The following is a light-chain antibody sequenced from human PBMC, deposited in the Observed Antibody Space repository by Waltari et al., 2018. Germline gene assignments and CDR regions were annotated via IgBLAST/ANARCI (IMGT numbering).Light chain of an antibody. V-gene: IGLV1-44*01. CDR3: AVWDDNLDGPI. CDR2: NDN. Sequence: QSVLIQPPSASGNPGQRVTISCSGGNSNIAINTVNWYQQLPGTAPKLVIHNDNERPSGVPDRFSGSRSATSASLAISGLHADDEADYYCAVWDDNLDGPIFGGGTKLTVL. J-gene: IGLJ2*01. CDR1: NSNIAINT.